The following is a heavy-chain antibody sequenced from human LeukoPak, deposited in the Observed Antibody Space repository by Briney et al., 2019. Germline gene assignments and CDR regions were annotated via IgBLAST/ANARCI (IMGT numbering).Heavy chain of an antibody. J-gene: IGHJ4*02. D-gene: IGHD6-13*01. CDR1: GGSISSSNYY. Sequence: SETLSLTCTVSGGSISSSNYYWVWIRQPPVKELEWIGNIFYTGTAYCNPSLKSRVTMLVDTSKNQFSLKLTSVTAADTAVYYCARDESNTWSTLEYWGQGTLVAVSS. V-gene: IGHV4-39*02. CDR2: IFYTGTA. CDR3: ARDESNTWSTLEY.